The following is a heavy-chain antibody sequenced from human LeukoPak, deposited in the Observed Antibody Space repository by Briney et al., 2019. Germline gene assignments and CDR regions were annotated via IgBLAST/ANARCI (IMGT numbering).Heavy chain of an antibody. J-gene: IGHJ4*02. Sequence: PSETLSLTCTVSGGSISSGGYYWSWIRQHPGKGLEWIGYIYYSGSTYYNPSLKSRVTISVDTSKNQFSLKLSSVTAADTAVYYCARGGRGYPPDYWGQGTLVTVSS. V-gene: IGHV4-31*03. CDR3: ARGGRGYPPDY. CDR2: IYYSGST. CDR1: GGSISSGGYY. D-gene: IGHD5-12*01.